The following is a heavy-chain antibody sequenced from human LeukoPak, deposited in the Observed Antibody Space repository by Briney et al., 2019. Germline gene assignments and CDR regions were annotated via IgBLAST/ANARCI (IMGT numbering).Heavy chain of an antibody. CDR1: GFTFSRYG. CDR2: IRPDGSDK. Sequence: GGSLRLSCATSGFTFSRYGMHWVRQAPGKGLEWVAFIRPDGSDKFHADSLKGRFTISRDNAKNSLYLQMNSLRAEDTAVYYCARGPLYYFDYWGQGTLVTVSS. J-gene: IGHJ4*02. CDR3: ARGPLYYFDY. V-gene: IGHV3-30*02.